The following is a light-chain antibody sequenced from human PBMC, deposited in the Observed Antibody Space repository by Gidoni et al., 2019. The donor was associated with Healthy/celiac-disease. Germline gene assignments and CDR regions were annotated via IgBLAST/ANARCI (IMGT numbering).Light chain of an antibody. CDR1: SSNIGSNY. Sequence: QSVLTQPPSASGTPGPRVTISCSGSSSNIGSNYVYWYQQLPGTAPKLLIYRNNQRPSWVPDRFSGSKSGTSASLAISGLRSEDEADYYCAAWDDSLSGPVFGGGTKLTVL. V-gene: IGLV1-47*01. J-gene: IGLJ2*01. CDR3: AAWDDSLSGPV. CDR2: RNN.